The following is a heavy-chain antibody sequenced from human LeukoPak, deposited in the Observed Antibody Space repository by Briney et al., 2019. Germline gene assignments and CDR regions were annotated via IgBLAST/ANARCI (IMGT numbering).Heavy chain of an antibody. V-gene: IGHV3-64*01. D-gene: IGHD2-2*01. CDR3: AKETYCSSTSCPVGYYYYMDV. CDR1: GFTFSSYS. Sequence: GGSLRLSCAASGFTFSSYSMHWVRQAPGKGLDYVSGISSNGGTTHYANSVKGRFTISRDNSKNTLYLQMNSLRAEDTAVYYCAKETYCSSTSCPVGYYYYMDVWGKGTTVTVSS. J-gene: IGHJ6*03. CDR2: ISSNGGTT.